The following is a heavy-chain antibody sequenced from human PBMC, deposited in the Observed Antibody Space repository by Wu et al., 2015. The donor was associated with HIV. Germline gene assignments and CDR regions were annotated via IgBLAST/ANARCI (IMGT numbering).Heavy chain of an antibody. J-gene: IGHJ4*02. D-gene: IGHD3-22*01. CDR2: INPRTDST. Sequence: QVQLVQSRAEVKKPGASVKVSCTAFGYTFINNFLHWVRQAPGQGPEWMGVINPRTDSTTYAQPFEGRFTMTRDTSKNTVYMELSSLRSEDTARYYCARERVDHNSGGYRAHRGYYFDYWGPGNAGHRLL. CDR3: ARERVDHNSGGYRAHRGYYFDY. CDR1: GYTFINNF. V-gene: IGHV1-46*01.